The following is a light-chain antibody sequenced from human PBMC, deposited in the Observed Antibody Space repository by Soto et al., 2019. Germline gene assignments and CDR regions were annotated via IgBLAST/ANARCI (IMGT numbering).Light chain of an antibody. CDR1: QSVSASH. Sequence: EIVLTQSPGTLSLSPGERATLSCRARQSVSASHLAWYQQKPGQAPRLLIYGASSRATGIPDRFSGSGSGTDFTLTISRLEPEDFAVYYCQQYGSSPQWTFGQGTKVDIK. J-gene: IGKJ1*01. CDR2: GAS. V-gene: IGKV3-20*01. CDR3: QQYGSSPQWT.